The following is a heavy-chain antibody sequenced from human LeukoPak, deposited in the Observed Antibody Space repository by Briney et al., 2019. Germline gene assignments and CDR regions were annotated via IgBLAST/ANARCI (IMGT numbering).Heavy chain of an antibody. V-gene: IGHV3-11*01. D-gene: IGHD2-2*01. CDR1: GFTFSDYY. CDR2: ISSSGSTI. CDR3: ARDRGIVVATRYYYYMDV. Sequence: GGSLRLPCAASGFTFSDYYMSWIRQAPGKGLEWVSYISSSGSTIYYADSVKGRFTISRDNAKNSLYLQMNSLRAEDTAVYYCARDRGIVVATRYYYYMDVWGKGTTVTVSS. J-gene: IGHJ6*03.